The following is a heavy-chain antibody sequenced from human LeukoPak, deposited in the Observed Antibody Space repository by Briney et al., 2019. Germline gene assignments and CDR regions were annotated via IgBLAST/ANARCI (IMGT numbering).Heavy chain of an antibody. CDR3: ARQIDYYDSSGYYY. D-gene: IGHD3-22*01. J-gene: IGHJ4*02. CDR2: MNPNSGNT. V-gene: IGHV1-8*01. Sequence: ASVKVSCKASGYTFTSYDINWVRQATGQGLEWMGWMNPNSGNTGYAQKFQGRVTITADKSTSTAYMELSSLRSEDTTVYYCARQIDYYDSSGYYYWGQGTLVTVSS. CDR1: GYTFTSYD.